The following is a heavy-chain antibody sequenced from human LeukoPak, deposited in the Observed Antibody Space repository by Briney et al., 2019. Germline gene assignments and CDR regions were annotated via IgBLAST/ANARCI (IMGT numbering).Heavy chain of an antibody. J-gene: IGHJ1*01. CDR1: GGSISSYY. CDR2: IYYSGST. D-gene: IGHD2-8*01. V-gene: IGHV4-59*01. Sequence: SETLSLTCTVSGGSISSYYWSWIRQPPGKGLEWIGYIYYSGSTNYNPSLKSRDTISVDTSKNQFSLKLSSVTAADTAVYYCARVGYASSAIYFQQWGQGTLVSVSS. CDR3: ARVGYASSAIYFQQ.